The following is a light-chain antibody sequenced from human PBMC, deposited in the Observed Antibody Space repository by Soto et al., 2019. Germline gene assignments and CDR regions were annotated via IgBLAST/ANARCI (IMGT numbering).Light chain of an antibody. J-gene: IGKJ1*01. CDR3: QFYGALMWA. Sequence: EIVLTQSPGTLSLSPGQTATLSCKASQGVSSTYLAWYQQKPGRAPRLLIYGTSRRASGIPDRFSGSGSGTDFPLTISRLEPEDFAVYYCQFYGALMWAFGQGTKVDIK. CDR1: QGVSSTY. V-gene: IGKV3-20*01. CDR2: GTS.